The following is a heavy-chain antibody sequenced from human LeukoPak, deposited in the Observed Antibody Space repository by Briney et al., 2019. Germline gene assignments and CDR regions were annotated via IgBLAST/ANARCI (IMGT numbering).Heavy chain of an antibody. CDR3: ARPRYYYDSSGYCY. V-gene: IGHV3-11*04. CDR2: ISSSGSTI. CDR1: GFTFSGYY. D-gene: IGHD3-22*01. J-gene: IGHJ4*02. Sequence: GGALRLSCAAPGFTFSGYYMSWIRQAPGEGVGWGSYISSSGSTIYYADSVKGRFTISRDNAKNSLYLQMNSLRAEDTAVHYCARPRYYYDSSGYCYWGQGTLVTVSS.